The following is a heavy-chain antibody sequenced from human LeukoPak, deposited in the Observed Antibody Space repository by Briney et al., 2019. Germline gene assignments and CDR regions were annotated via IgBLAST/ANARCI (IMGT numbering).Heavy chain of an antibody. CDR1: GFTFSSYA. D-gene: IGHD4-11*01. CDR3: AEDTVTTPNYYYYMDV. V-gene: IGHV3-23*01. CDR2: FSGSGGST. J-gene: IGHJ6*03. Sequence: GGSLRLSCAASGFTFSSYAMSWVRQAPGKGLEWVSAFSGSGGSTYYADSVKGRFTISRDNSKNTLYLQMNSLRADDTAVYYCAEDTVTTPNYYYYMDVWGKETTVTVSS.